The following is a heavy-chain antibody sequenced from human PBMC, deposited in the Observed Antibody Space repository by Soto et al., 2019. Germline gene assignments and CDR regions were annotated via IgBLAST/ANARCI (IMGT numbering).Heavy chain of an antibody. CDR3: ARWTRLLEWLCPSGYFDL. CDR1: GGSFSGYY. Sequence: QVQLQQWGAGLLKPSETLSLTCAVYGGSFSGYYWSWIRQPPGKGLEWIGEINHSGSTNYNPSLKSRVTRSVDTSKNQFSLKLSSVTAADTAVYYCARWTRLLEWLCPSGYFDLWGRGTLVTVSS. J-gene: IGHJ2*01. V-gene: IGHV4-34*01. CDR2: INHSGST. D-gene: IGHD3-3*01.